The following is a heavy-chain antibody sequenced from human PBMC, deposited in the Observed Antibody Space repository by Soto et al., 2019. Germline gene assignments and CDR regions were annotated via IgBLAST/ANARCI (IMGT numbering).Heavy chain of an antibody. CDR2: VYFSGNT. J-gene: IGHJ5*02. D-gene: IGHD6-25*01. Sequence: SETLSLTCTVSGGSPSSYYWTWIRQSPGKGLEWIGYVYFSGNTNYNPSLKSRVTISIDTSKNQFSLRLASVTAADTSFYYCGSVRPSGYVLSWGPGTLVTVSS. CDR3: GSVRPSGYVLS. V-gene: IGHV4-59*01. CDR1: GGSPSSYY.